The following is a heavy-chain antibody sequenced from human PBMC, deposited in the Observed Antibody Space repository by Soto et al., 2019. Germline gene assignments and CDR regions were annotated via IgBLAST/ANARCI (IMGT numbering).Heavy chain of an antibody. D-gene: IGHD6-13*01. J-gene: IGHJ4*02. CDR2: IYWDADK. CDR3: AYMRGSTWYSN. CDR1: GFSLSTHGVG. V-gene: IGHV2-5*02. Sequence: QITLKESGPTLVKPTQTLTLTCTFSGFSLSTHGVGVGWIRQPPGKALAWLALIYWDADKTYSPSLKSRLTITKDTSKNQVVLTMTNMDPVDTATYYCAYMRGSTWYSNWGQGTLLTVSS.